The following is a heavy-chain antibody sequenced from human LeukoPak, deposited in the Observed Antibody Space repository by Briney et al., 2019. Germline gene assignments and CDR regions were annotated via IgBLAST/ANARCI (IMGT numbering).Heavy chain of an antibody. D-gene: IGHD3-10*01. CDR2: INWNGGST. V-gene: IGHV3-20*04. CDR3: ARDKAYYYGSGSYPYNWFDP. CDR1: GFTFDDYG. J-gene: IGHJ5*02. Sequence: GGSLRLSCAASGFTFDDYGMSWVRQAPGKGLEWVSGINWNGGSTGYADSVKGRFTISRDNAKNSLYLQMNSLRAEDTALYYFARDKAYYYGSGSYPYNWFDPWGQGTLVTVSS.